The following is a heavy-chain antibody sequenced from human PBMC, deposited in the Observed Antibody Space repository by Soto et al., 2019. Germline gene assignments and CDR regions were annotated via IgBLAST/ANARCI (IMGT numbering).Heavy chain of an antibody. V-gene: IGHV4-34*01. J-gene: IGHJ6*02. D-gene: IGHD3-10*01. CDR1: GGSFSGYY. CDR3: ARGTLVRGVIHYGMDV. Sequence: SETLSLTCAVYGGSFSGYYWSWIRQPPGKRLEWIGEINHSGSTNYNPSLKSRVTISVDTSKNQFSLKLSSVTAADTAVYYCARGTLVRGVIHYGMDVWGQGTTVTVSS. CDR2: INHSGST.